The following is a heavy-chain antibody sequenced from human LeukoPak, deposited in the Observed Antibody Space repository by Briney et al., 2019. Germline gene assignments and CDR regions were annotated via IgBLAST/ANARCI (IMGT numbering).Heavy chain of an antibody. CDR3: ATDMSGRIDY. J-gene: IGHJ4*02. D-gene: IGHD2-8*02. CDR1: GRSISSYY. CDR2: IYYSGST. V-gene: IGHV4-59*01. Sequence: SETLSLTCTVSGRSISSYYWSWIRQPPGKGLEWIGYIYYSGSTNYNPSLKSRVTISEDTSKNQFSLKLSSVTAADTAVYYCATDMSGRIDYWGQGTLVTVSS.